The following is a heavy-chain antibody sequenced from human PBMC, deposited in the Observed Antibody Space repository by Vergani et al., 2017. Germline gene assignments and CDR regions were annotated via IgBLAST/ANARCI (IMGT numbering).Heavy chain of an antibody. CDR3: ARQQTSGRATYTLPYYDFWSGYLSGPEYNWFDP. D-gene: IGHD3-3*01. V-gene: IGHV5-51*01. CDR1: GYSFTSYW. Sequence: EVQLVQSGAEVKKPGESLKISCKGSGYSFTSYWIGWVRQMPGKGLEWMGIIYPGDSDTRYSPSFQGQVTISADKSISTAYLQWSSLKASDTAMYYCARQQTSGRATYTLPYYDFWSGYLSGPEYNWFDPWGQGTLVTVSS. J-gene: IGHJ5*02. CDR2: IYPGDSDT.